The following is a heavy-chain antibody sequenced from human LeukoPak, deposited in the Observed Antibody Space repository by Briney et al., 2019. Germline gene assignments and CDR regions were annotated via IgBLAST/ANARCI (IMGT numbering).Heavy chain of an antibody. CDR1: GFTFSSYS. CDR2: ISSSSSYI. V-gene: IGHV3-21*01. Sequence: PGGSLRLSCAASGFTFSSYSMNWVRQAPGKGLEWVSSISSSSSYIYYADSVKGRFTISRDNAKNSLYLQMNSLRAEDTAVYYCARGPRWLQSGSDYWGQGTLVTVSS. D-gene: IGHD5-24*01. J-gene: IGHJ4*02. CDR3: ARGPRWLQSGSDY.